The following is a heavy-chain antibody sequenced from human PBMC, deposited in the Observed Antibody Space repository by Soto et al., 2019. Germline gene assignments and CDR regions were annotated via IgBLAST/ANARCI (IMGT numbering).Heavy chain of an antibody. Sequence: SETLSLTCTASGGSVSSADYYWSWIRQPPGKGLEWIGHIYYSGSTYYNPSLKSRVTISVGTSKNKFSLRLNSVTAADTAVYYCARVYYDRRFDPWGQGTLVTVSS. CDR1: GGSVSSADYY. D-gene: IGHD3-22*01. CDR2: IYYSGST. V-gene: IGHV4-30-4*01. J-gene: IGHJ5*02. CDR3: ARVYYDRRFDP.